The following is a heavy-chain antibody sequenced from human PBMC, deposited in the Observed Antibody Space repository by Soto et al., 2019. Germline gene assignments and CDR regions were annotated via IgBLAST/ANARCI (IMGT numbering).Heavy chain of an antibody. Sequence: GGSLRLSCAASGFTVSSYAMSWVRQAPGKGLEWVSAISGSGGSTYYADSVKGRFTISRDNSKNTLYLQMNSLRAEDTAVYYCAKHPNYCYYYGMEVWGEGPTVTVSS. V-gene: IGHV3-23*01. CDR1: GFTVSSYA. CDR2: ISGSGGST. J-gene: IGHJ6*02. CDR3: AKHPNYCYYYGMEV.